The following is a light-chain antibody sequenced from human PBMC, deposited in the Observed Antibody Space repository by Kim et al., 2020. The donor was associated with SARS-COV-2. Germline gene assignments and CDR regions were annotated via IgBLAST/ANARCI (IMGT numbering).Light chain of an antibody. V-gene: IGKV1-33*01. CDR2: NAV. CDR3: QNYNNVPGIFT. J-gene: IGKJ3*01. CDR1: QDITYY. Sequence: DIQMTQSPSSLSASVGDRVTITCQASQDITYYLNWYQQKPGTAPKLLIYNAVNLEPGVPSRFSGSGSGTDFTFTITSLQPEDSATYYCQNYNNVPGIFTFGPGTKVDIK.